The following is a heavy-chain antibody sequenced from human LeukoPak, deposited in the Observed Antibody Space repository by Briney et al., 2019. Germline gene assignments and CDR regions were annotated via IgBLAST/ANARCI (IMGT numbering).Heavy chain of an antibody. CDR3: ARAYCSGGSCPYWYFDL. Sequence: PGGSLRLSCAASGFTFSSYWMHWVRQAPGKGLVWVSRINSDGSSTSYADSVKGRFTISRDNAKNTLYLQMNSLRAEDAAVYYCARAYCSGGSCPYWYFDLWGRGALVTVSS. CDR1: GFTFSSYW. D-gene: IGHD2-15*01. J-gene: IGHJ2*01. V-gene: IGHV3-74*01. CDR2: INSDGSST.